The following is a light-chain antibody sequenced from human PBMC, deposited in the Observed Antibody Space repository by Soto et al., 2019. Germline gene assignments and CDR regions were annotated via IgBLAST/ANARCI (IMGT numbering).Light chain of an antibody. J-gene: IGLJ3*02. Sequence: QSVLTQPRSVSGSPGQSVTISCTGTSSDVGGYNYVSWYQQHPGKAPKVMIYDVSQLPSGVPDRFSGSKSGNTASLTISGLQAEDEADYYCCSYAGRYIWLFGGGTKLTVL. CDR1: SSDVGGYNY. CDR3: CSYAGRYIWL. V-gene: IGLV2-11*01. CDR2: DVS.